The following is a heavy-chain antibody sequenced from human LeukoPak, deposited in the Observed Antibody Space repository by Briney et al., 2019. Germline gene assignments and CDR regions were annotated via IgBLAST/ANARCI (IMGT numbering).Heavy chain of an antibody. CDR3: AKDLPVRRVVGSGWYPGVFDV. Sequence: PGGSLRLSCAASGFTFSSYAMSWVRQAPGKGPEWVSAIHSSGGYTYYADSVKGRFTISRDNSKNTLYLQMNSLRAEDTAIYYCAKDLPVRRVVGSGWYPGVFDVWGQGTEVTVSS. J-gene: IGHJ3*01. V-gene: IGHV3-23*01. CDR2: IHSSGGYT. CDR1: GFTFSSYA. D-gene: IGHD6-19*01.